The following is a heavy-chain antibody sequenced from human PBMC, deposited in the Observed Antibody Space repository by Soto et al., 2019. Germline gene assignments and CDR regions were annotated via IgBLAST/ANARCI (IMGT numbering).Heavy chain of an antibody. CDR3: AKDIDVVVVAATKGVYGMDV. D-gene: IGHD2-15*01. CDR1: GFTFSSYA. V-gene: IGHV3-23*01. Sequence: EVQLLESGGGLVQPGGSLRLSCAASGFTFSSYAMSWVRQAPGKGLEWVSAISGSGGSTYYADSVKGRFTISRDNSKNTLYLRMNSLRAEDTAVYYCAKDIDVVVVAATKGVYGMDVWGQGTTVTVSS. CDR2: ISGSGGST. J-gene: IGHJ6*02.